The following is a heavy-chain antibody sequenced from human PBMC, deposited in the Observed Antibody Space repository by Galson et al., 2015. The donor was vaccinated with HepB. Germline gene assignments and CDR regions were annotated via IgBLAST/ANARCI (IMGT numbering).Heavy chain of an antibody. V-gene: IGHV1-3*01. J-gene: IGHJ5*02. CDR2: VDPGNGKA. Sequence: SVKVSCKASGYIFINYAIHWVRQAPGQSFECMGWVDPGNGKATYAQNFHGRVTISRDTSASTAYMELSSLRSEDTAVYYCARGVVGARANWFDPWGQGTLITVSS. D-gene: IGHD2-21*01. CDR1: GYIFINYA. CDR3: ARGVVGARANWFDP.